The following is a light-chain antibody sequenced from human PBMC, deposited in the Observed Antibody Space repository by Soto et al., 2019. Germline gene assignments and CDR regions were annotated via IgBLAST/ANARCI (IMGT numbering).Light chain of an antibody. CDR2: GAS. CDR3: QQYNNWPRT. V-gene: IGKV3-15*01. CDR1: QSVSSSY. Sequence: VLTQSPTTLSVSQWEGVTIXXRARQSVSSSYLAWYQQKPGQAPRLXIYGASTRATGIPARFSGSGAGTEFTLTSSSLQSEDFAVYYCQQYNNWPRTFGQGTKVDIK. J-gene: IGKJ1*01.